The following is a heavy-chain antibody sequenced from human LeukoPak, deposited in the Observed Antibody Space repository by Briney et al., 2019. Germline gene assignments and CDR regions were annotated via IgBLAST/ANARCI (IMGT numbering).Heavy chain of an antibody. CDR3: TTDVPYQMPQIDY. CDR1: GFTFDDYG. CDR2: INWNGGST. D-gene: IGHD2-2*01. V-gene: IGHV3-20*04. Sequence: GGSLRLSCAASGFTFDDYGMSWVRQAPGKGLEWVSGINWNGGSTGYADSVKGRFTISRDNAKNSLYLQMNSLRAEDTAVYYCTTDVPYQMPQIDYWGQGTLVTVSS. J-gene: IGHJ4*02.